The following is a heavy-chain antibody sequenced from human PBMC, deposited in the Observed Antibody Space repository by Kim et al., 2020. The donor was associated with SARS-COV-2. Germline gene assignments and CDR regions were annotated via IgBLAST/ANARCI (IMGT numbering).Heavy chain of an antibody. J-gene: IGHJ4*02. Sequence: GGSLRLSCAASGFTFSSYAMSWVRQAPGKGLEWVSAISGSGGSTYYADSVKGRFTISRDNSKNTLYLQMNSLRAEDTAVYYCAKDPHYDILTGYLSAALFDYWGQGTLVTVSS. CDR3: AKDPHYDILTGYLSAALFDY. CDR1: GFTFSSYA. CDR2: ISGSGGST. V-gene: IGHV3-23*01. D-gene: IGHD3-9*01.